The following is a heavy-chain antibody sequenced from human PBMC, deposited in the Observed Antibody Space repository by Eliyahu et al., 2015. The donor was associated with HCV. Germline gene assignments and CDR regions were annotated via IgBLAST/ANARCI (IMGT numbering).Heavy chain of an antibody. Sequence: QVQLVESGGGVVQPGRSLRLSXAXXXFTFSSYGMHWVRQAPGKGLEWVAVIWYDGSNKYYADSVKGRFTISRDNSKNTLYLQMNSLRAEDTAVYYCASLSKAFDIWGQGTMVTVSS. CDR1: XFTFSSYG. V-gene: IGHV3-33*01. J-gene: IGHJ3*02. CDR3: ASLSKAFDI. CDR2: IWYDGSNK.